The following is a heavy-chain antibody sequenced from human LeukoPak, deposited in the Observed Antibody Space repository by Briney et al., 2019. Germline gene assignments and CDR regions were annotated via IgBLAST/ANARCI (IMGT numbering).Heavy chain of an antibody. CDR3: ARFGAAAGFDAFDI. CDR2: IYTSGST. CDR1: GGSISSYY. V-gene: IGHV4-4*07. D-gene: IGHD6-13*01. Sequence: SETLSLTCTVSGGSISSYYWSWIRQPAGKGLEWIGRIYTSGSTNYNPSLKSRVTMSVDTSKNQFSLKLSSVTAADTAVYYCARFGAAAGFDAFDIWGQGTMVTVSS. J-gene: IGHJ3*02.